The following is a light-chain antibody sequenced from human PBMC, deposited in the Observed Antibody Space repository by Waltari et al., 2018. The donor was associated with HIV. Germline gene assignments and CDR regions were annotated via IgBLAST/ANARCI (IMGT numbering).Light chain of an antibody. CDR3: KQRSNWPPIT. Sequence: EIVLTQSPATLSLSPGERATLSCRASQSVSSYLAWYQQKPGQAPRLLIYDASNRATGITARFSGSGSGTDFTLTISSLEPEDFAVYYCKQRSNWPPITVGQGKRLEIK. J-gene: IGKJ5*01. CDR1: QSVSSY. V-gene: IGKV3-11*01. CDR2: DAS.